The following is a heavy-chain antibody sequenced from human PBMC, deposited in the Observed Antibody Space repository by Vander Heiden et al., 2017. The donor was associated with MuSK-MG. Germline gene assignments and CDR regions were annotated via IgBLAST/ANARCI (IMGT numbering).Heavy chain of an antibody. D-gene: IGHD1-26*01. V-gene: IGHV3-23*01. Sequence: EVHLLESGGDLLQPGGSLRLSCAASAFNFRNYAMSWVRQAPGEGLEWVSSISANSGASYYADAVKGRFTISRDNAKNTLYLQMKNMRAEETALYYSVKPATGSQDYGFDIWGQGTMVTVYS. CDR1: AFNFRNYA. CDR3: VKPATGSQDYGFDI. J-gene: IGHJ3*02. CDR2: ISANSGAS.